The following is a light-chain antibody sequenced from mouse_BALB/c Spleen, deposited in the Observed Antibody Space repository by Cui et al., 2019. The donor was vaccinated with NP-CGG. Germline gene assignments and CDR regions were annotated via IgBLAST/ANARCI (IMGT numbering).Light chain of an antibody. CDR3: ALWYSNHWV. CDR1: TGAVTTSNY. CDR2: GTN. V-gene: IGLV1*01. Sequence: QPVVLQESAPTQPPGETVTLTCRSSTGAVTTSNYANWVQEKPDHLFTGLIGGTNNRAPGVPARFSGSLIGDKAALTIIGAQTEDEAIYFCALWYSNHWVFGGGTKLTVL. J-gene: IGLJ1*01.